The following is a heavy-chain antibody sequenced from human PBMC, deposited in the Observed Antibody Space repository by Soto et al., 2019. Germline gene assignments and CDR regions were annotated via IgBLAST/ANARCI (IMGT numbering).Heavy chain of an antibody. CDR1: GFTFSSYA. D-gene: IGHD2-15*01. CDR2: ISGSGGST. Sequence: VQLLESGGGLVQPGGSLRLSCAASGFTFSSYAMSWVRQAPGKGLEWVSAISGSGGSTYYADSVKGRFTISRDNSKNTLYLQMNSLRAEDTAVYYCAKDLEDIVVVVAATPAWYFDLWGRGTLVTVSS. J-gene: IGHJ2*01. CDR3: AKDLEDIVVVVAATPAWYFDL. V-gene: IGHV3-23*01.